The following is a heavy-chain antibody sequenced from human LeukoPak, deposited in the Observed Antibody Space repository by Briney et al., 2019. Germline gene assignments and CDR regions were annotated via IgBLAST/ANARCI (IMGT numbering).Heavy chain of an antibody. Sequence: ASVKVSCKASGYTFTSYGISWVRQAPGQGLEWMGWISAYNGNTNYAQKLQGRVTMTTDTSTSTAYMELRSLRSDDTAVYYGARDHSSGWDYYFDYWGQGTLVTVSS. J-gene: IGHJ4*02. CDR2: ISAYNGNT. D-gene: IGHD6-19*01. V-gene: IGHV1-18*01. CDR3: ARDHSSGWDYYFDY. CDR1: GYTFTSYG.